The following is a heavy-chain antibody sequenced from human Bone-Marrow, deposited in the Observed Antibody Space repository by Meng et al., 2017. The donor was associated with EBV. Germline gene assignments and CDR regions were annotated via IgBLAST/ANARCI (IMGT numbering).Heavy chain of an antibody. V-gene: IGHV1-69*01. CDR1: GGTFSSYA. J-gene: IGHJ4*02. CDR2: IIPIFGTA. D-gene: IGHD3-22*01. CDR3: ARQEDYYDSSGYPFDY. Sequence: QVQLVQVGAEVKKPGSSVKVSCKASGGTFSSYAISWVRQAPGQGLEWMGGIIPIFGTANYAQKFQGRVTITADESTSTAYMELSSLRSEDTAVYYCARQEDYYDSSGYPFDYWGQGTLVTVSS.